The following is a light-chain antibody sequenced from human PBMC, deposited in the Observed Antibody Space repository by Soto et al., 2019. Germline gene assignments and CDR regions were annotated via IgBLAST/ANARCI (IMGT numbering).Light chain of an antibody. CDR3: QQVKSYPRT. CDR2: KAT. V-gene: IGKV1-5*03. CDR1: QSISSW. Sequence: DIQMTQSPSTLSASVGDRVTITCRASQSISSWLAWYQQKPGKAPKLLIYKATTLESGVPSRFSGSGSGTEFTLTISSLQPDDFATYYCQQVKSYPRTVGGGTKVDIK. J-gene: IGKJ4*01.